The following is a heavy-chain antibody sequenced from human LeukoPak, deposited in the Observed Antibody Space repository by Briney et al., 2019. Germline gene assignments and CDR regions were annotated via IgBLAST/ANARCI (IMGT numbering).Heavy chain of an antibody. V-gene: IGHV3-30*18. CDR2: ILNDGSNT. CDR3: AKYKGAALYYHYGMDV. CDR1: GFTFRNFV. Sequence: PGGSLRLSCAASGFTFRNFVMHWVRQAPGKGLEWVAGILNDGSNTDYPDSVKGRFTISRDNSKNTLYLQMNSLRDEDTAVYYCAKYKGAALYYHYGMDVWGQGTTVIVSS. J-gene: IGHJ6*02. D-gene: IGHD6-13*01.